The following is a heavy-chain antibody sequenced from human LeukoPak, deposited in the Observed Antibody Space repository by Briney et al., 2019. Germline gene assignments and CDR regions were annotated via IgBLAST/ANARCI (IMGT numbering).Heavy chain of an antibody. CDR1: GFTFSNYA. V-gene: IGHV3-23*01. D-gene: IGHD2-2*01. CDR2: ISDGATST. Sequence: GGSLRLSCAASGFTFSNYAMTWFRQAPGKGLEWVSSISDGATSTYYADSVKGRFTISRDNSKNTLYLQMNNLRAEDTAVYYCVKERDAYYDYWGQGALVTVSS. CDR3: VKERDAYYDY. J-gene: IGHJ4*02.